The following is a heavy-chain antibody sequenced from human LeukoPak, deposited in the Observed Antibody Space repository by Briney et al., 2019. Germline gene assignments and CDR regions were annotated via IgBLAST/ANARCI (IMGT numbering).Heavy chain of an antibody. CDR1: GGTFSSYA. J-gene: IGHJ4*02. D-gene: IGHD4-17*01. Sequence: GSSVKVSCKASGGTFSSYAISWVRQAPGQGLEWMGGIIPIFGTANYAQKFQGRVTITADESTSTAYMELSSLRSEDTAVYYCARPFTGTTRGFDYWGQRTLVTVSS. V-gene: IGHV1-69*01. CDR3: ARPFTGTTRGFDY. CDR2: IIPIFGTA.